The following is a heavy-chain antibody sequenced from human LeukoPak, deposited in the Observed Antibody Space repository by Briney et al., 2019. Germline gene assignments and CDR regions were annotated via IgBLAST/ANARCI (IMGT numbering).Heavy chain of an antibody. CDR2: SNNDGSDT. CDR1: GFSFSSYW. D-gene: IGHD3-3*01. V-gene: IGHV3-74*01. J-gene: IGHJ5*02. CDR3: ARVGYYDFWSGYLWFDP. Sequence: GGSLRLSCAASGFSFSSYWMHWVRQAPGKGLVWLSRSNNDGSDTNYADSVKGRFTISRDNAKNSLYLQMNSLRAEDTAVYYCARVGYYDFWSGYLWFDPWGQGTLVTVSS.